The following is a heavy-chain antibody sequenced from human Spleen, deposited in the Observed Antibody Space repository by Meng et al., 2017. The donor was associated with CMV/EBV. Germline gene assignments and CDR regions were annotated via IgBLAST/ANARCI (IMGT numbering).Heavy chain of an antibody. Sequence: GGSLRLSCAASGFTFDDYAMHWVRQAPGKGLEWVSGISWNSGSIGYADSVKGRFTISRDNAKNSLYLQMNSLRAEDTALYYCAKDDQFYYDSSGYDYWGQGTLVTVSS. J-gene: IGHJ4*02. D-gene: IGHD3-22*01. CDR1: GFTFDDYA. V-gene: IGHV3-9*01. CDR2: ISWNSGSI. CDR3: AKDDQFYYDSSGYDY.